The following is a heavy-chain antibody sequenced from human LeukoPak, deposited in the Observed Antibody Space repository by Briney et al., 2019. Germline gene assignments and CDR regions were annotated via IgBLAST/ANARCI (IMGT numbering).Heavy chain of an antibody. CDR1: GFTFSSYE. D-gene: IGHD3-10*01. Sequence: GGSLRLSCAASGFTFSSYEMNWVRQAPGKGLEWVSYISSGGSTIYYADSVKGRFTISRDNAKNSLYLQVNSLRAEDTAVYYCARETDYSLFDYWGQGTLVTVSS. CDR3: ARETDYSLFDY. CDR2: ISSGGSTI. J-gene: IGHJ4*02. V-gene: IGHV3-48*03.